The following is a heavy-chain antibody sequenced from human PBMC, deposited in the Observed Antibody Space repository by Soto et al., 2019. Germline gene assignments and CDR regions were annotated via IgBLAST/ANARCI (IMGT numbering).Heavy chain of an antibody. CDR1: GYTFTGYY. CDR3: AIRKGSGSYSGYYYYGMDV. D-gene: IGHD3-10*01. Sequence: QVQLVQSGAEVKKPGASVKVSCKASGYTFTGYYMHWVRQAPGQGLEWMGWINPNSGGTNYAQKFQGRVTITADESTSTAYMELSSLRSEDTAVYYCAIRKGSGSYSGYYYYGMDVWGQGTTVTVSS. V-gene: IGHV1-2*02. J-gene: IGHJ6*02. CDR2: INPNSGGT.